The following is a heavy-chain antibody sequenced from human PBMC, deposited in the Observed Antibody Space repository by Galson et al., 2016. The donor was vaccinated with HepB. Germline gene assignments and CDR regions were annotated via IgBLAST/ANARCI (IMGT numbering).Heavy chain of an antibody. J-gene: IGHJ4*02. V-gene: IGHV4-4*02. CDR1: GDSINSDNW. CDR2: IYHSGVT. Sequence: SETLSLTCAVSGDSINSDNWWSWVRQPPGKGLECIGEIYHSGVTNYNPSLRSRVTISVDKSKNQFSLKLSSVTAADTAVYYCARRIPHCSSTSCLLDYWGQGTLVTVSS. CDR3: ARRIPHCSSTSCLLDY. D-gene: IGHD2-2*01.